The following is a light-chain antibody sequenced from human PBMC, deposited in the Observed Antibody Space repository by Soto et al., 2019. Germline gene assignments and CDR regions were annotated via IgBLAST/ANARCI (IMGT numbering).Light chain of an antibody. J-gene: IGKJ5*01. CDR2: KAS. Sequence: DIQIGHSASTLSASALDRLTTTCRASQSINNWLAWYQKKPGRAPKLLIYKASVLETVAPSRFSGTGSGTEFTLTINGLQPDDFATYYCQQYSSYSPITFGQGTRLEIK. CDR1: QSINNW. V-gene: IGKV1-5*03. CDR3: QQYSSYSPIT.